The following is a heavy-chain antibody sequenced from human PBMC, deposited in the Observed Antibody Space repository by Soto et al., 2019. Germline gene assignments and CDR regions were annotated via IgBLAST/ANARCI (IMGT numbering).Heavy chain of an antibody. CDR1: GFTVSSNY. Sequence: GGSLRLSCAASGFTVSSNYMSWVRQAPGKGLEWVSVIYSGGSTYYADSVKGRFTISRDNSKNTLYLQMNSLRAEDTAVYYCARVGVIAARGEKYFDYWGQGTLVTVSS. D-gene: IGHD6-6*01. CDR2: IYSGGST. V-gene: IGHV3-66*01. J-gene: IGHJ4*02. CDR3: ARVGVIAARGEKYFDY.